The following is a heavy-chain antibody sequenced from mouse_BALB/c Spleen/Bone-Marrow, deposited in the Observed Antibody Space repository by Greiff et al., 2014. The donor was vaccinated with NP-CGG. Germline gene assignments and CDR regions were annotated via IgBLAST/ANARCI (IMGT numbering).Heavy chain of an antibody. CDR2: IDPANGNT. CDR1: GFNIKDTY. CDR3: ATYYYGSSWGFAY. D-gene: IGHD1-1*01. J-gene: IGHJ3*01. Sequence: VQLQQPGAELVKPGASVKLSCTASGFNIKDTYMHWVKQRPEQGLEWIGRIDPANGNTKYDPKFQGKATITADTSSNTAYLQLSSXXXXDTXVYYCATYYYGSSWGFAYWGQGTLVTVSA. V-gene: IGHV14-3*02.